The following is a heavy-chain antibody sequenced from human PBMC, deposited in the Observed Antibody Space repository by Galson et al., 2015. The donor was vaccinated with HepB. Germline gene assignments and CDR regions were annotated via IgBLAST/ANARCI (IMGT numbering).Heavy chain of an antibody. J-gene: IGHJ4*02. CDR1: GGTFSSYA. D-gene: IGHD3-10*01. V-gene: IGHV1-69*13. Sequence: SVKVSCKASGGTFSSYAISWVRQAPGQGLEWMGGIIPIFGTANYAQKFQGRVTITADESTSTAYMELSSLRSEDTAVYYCARDKMVRGDFDYWGQGTLVTVSS. CDR3: ARDKMVRGDFDY. CDR2: IIPIFGTA.